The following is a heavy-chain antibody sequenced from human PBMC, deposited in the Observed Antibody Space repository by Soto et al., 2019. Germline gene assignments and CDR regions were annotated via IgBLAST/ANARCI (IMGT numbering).Heavy chain of an antibody. Sequence: ASVKVSCKASGYTFTGYYMHWLRQAPGQGLEWMGWINPNSGGTNYAQKFQGRVTMTRDTSISTAYMELSRLRSDDTAVYYCARDYYGSGSYYNPGFYFDYWGQGTLVTVSS. CDR3: ARDYYGSGSYYNPGFYFDY. CDR2: INPNSGGT. V-gene: IGHV1-2*02. CDR1: GYTFTGYY. D-gene: IGHD3-10*01. J-gene: IGHJ4*02.